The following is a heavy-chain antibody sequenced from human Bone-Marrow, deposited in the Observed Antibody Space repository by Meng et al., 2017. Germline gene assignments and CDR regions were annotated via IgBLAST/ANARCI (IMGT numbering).Heavy chain of an antibody. Sequence: VQLQQWGAGLLKPSETLSLTCAVFGGSLSGYYCNWFRQPPGKGLEWIGEINHIGFKYNPSLKSRVTISVDTSKNQFSLKLSSVTAADTAVYYCARGGVVVPAVTYYYYGMDVWGQGTTVTVSS. CDR3: ARGGVVVPAVTYYYYGMDV. CDR2: INHIGF. CDR1: GGSLSGYY. V-gene: IGHV4-34*01. J-gene: IGHJ6*02. D-gene: IGHD2-2*01.